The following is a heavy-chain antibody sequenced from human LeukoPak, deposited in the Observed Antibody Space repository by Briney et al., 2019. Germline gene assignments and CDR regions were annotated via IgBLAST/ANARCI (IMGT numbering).Heavy chain of an antibody. Sequence: SETLSLTCAVYGGSFSGYYWSWIRQPPGQGLEWIGEINHSGSTTYNASLKSRVTISVDTSKNQFSLKLSSVTGADTAVYYCARDGFLWFGELIYKGYFDYWGQGTLVTVSS. CDR3: ARDGFLWFGELIYKGYFDY. V-gene: IGHV4-34*01. CDR1: GGSFSGYY. CDR2: INHSGST. D-gene: IGHD3-10*01. J-gene: IGHJ4*02.